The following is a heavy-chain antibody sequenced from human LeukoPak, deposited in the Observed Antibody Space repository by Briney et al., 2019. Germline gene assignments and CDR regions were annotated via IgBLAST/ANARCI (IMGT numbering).Heavy chain of an antibody. CDR2: ISWNSGSI. D-gene: IGHD3-10*01. CDR1: GFTFDDYA. V-gene: IGHV3-9*01. CDR3: AKFHYGLGAFDI. J-gene: IGHJ3*02. Sequence: GGSLRLSCAASGFTFDDYAMHWVRQAPGKGLEWVSGISWNSGSIGYADSVKGRFTISRDNAKNSLYLQMNSLRAEDTALYYCAKFHYGLGAFDIWGQGTMVTVSS.